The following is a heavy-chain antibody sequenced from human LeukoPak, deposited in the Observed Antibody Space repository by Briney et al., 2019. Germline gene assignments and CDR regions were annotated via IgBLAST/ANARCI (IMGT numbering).Heavy chain of an antibody. J-gene: IGHJ4*02. V-gene: IGHV4-4*02. Sequence: SETLSLTCAVSGGSISSSNWWSWVRQPPGKGLEWIGEIYHSGSTNYNPSLKSRVTISVDKPKNQFSLKLSSVTAADTAVYYCARMYSSFHFDYWGQGTLVTVSS. CDR3: ARMYSSFHFDY. CDR2: IYHSGST. CDR1: GGSISSSNW. D-gene: IGHD6-6*01.